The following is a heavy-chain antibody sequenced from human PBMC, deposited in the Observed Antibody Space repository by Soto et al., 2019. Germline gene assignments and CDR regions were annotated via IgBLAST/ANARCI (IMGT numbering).Heavy chain of an antibody. Sequence: EVQLVESGGGLILPGGSLRLSCAASGVTVSNYYMRWVRQAPGKGLEWVSLIYSGSDTHYADSVKGRFTISIDSSKNTVYLQMNSLRAEDTAVYYCARDPPGIAAGGAGAWGQGTLVTVSS. CDR3: ARDPPGIAAGGAGA. D-gene: IGHD6-13*01. J-gene: IGHJ5*02. CDR2: IYSGSDT. CDR1: GVTVSNYY. V-gene: IGHV3-53*01.